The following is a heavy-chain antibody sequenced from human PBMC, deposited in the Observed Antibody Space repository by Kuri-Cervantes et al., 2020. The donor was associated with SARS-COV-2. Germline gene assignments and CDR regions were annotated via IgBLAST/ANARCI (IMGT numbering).Heavy chain of an antibody. Sequence: GESLKISCAASGFTFSSYAMHWVRQAPGKGLEWVAVISYDGSNKYYADSVKGRFTISRDKSKNTLYLQMNCLRAEDTAVYYCASRLGDTAMVYFHYYYYGMDVWGQGTMVTVSS. CDR1: GFTFSSYA. D-gene: IGHD5-18*01. CDR3: ASRLGDTAMVYFHYYYYGMDV. CDR2: ISYDGSNK. V-gene: IGHV3-30-3*01. J-gene: IGHJ6*02.